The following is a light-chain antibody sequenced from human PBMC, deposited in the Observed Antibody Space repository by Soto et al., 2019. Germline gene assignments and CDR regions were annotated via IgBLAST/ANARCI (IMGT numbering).Light chain of an antibody. J-gene: IGKJ3*01. CDR3: QQFSPYPFT. Sequence: AIQLTQSPSSLSASVGDRVTITCRASQGISRSLAWYQQKPGKAPNLLLYDASTLETGVPSRFSGSGSGTDFTLTISSLQPEDFASYYCQQFSPYPFTFGPGTKVDIK. CDR1: QGISRS. V-gene: IGKV1-13*02. CDR2: DAS.